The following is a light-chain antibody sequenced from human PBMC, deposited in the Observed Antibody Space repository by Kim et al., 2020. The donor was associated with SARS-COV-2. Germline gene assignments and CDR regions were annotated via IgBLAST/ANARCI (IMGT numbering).Light chain of an antibody. CDR1: QDISNY. CDR3: QQYDNLPLPLT. CDR2: DAS. V-gene: IGKV1-33*01. J-gene: IGKJ4*01. Sequence: DIQMNQSPSSLSASVGDSVTITCQASQDISNYLNWYQQKPGKAPKLLIYDASNLETGVPSRFSGSGSGTDFTFTISSLQPEDVATYYCQQYDNLPLPLTSGGGTKVHIK.